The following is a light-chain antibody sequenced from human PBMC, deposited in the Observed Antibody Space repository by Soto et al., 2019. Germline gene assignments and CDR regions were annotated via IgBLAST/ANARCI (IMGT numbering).Light chain of an antibody. CDR3: QQYNNWPPIT. J-gene: IGKJ5*01. CDR2: GAS. Sequence: EIVLTQSPGTLSLSPGERATLSCRASQSISSSYLACYQQKPGQAPRLLLFGASSRATGIPARFSGSGSGTEFTLTIGSLQSEDFAVYYCQQYNNWPPITFGQGTRLEIK. CDR1: QSISSSY. V-gene: IGKV3D-15*01.